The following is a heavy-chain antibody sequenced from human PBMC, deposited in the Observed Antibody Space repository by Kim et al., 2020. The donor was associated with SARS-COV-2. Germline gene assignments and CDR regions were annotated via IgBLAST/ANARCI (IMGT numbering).Heavy chain of an antibody. CDR2: IYYSGST. D-gene: IGHD6-13*01. Sequence: SETLSLTCTVSGGSISSGGYYWSWIRQHPGKGLEWIGYIYYSGSTYYNPSLKSRVTISVDTSKNQFSLKLSSVTAADTAVYYCARTHSSSWKPGYYYGMDDWGQGTTVTVSS. CDR1: GGSISSGGYY. J-gene: IGHJ6*02. CDR3: ARTHSSSWKPGYYYGMDD. V-gene: IGHV4-31*03.